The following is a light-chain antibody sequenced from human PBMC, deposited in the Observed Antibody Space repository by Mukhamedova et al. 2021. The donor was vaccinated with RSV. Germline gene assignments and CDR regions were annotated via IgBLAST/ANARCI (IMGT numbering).Light chain of an antibody. V-gene: IGLV2-14*01. Sequence: GTSSDVGGYNYVSWYQQHPGKAPKLMIYEVSNRPSGVSNRFSGSKSGNTASLTISGLQAEDEADYYCSSYTSSSTVFGGGTKLTV. J-gene: IGLJ2*01. CDR3: SSYTSSSTV. CDR1: SSDVGGYNY. CDR2: EVS.